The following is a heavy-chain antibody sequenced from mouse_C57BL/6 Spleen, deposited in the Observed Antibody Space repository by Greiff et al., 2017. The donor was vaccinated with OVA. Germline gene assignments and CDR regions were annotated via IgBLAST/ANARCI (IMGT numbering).Heavy chain of an antibody. D-gene: IGHD2-1*01. CDR3: ADGNFFDY. V-gene: IGHV5-4*01. CDR1: GFTFSSYA. CDR2: ISDGGSYT. Sequence: EVQLQESGGGLVKPGGSLKLSCAAFGFTFSSYAMSWVRQTPEKRLEWVATISDGGSYTYYPDNVKGRFTISRDNAKNNLYLQMSHLKSEDTAMYYCADGNFFDYWGQGTTLTVSS. J-gene: IGHJ2*01.